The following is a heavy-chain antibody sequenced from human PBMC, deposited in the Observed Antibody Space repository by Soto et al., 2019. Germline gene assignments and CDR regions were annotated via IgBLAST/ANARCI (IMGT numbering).Heavy chain of an antibody. V-gene: IGHV4-31*03. D-gene: IGHD3-10*01. CDR2: IYYSGST. J-gene: IGHJ3*02. CDR3: AREGPSLTMVRGVTGAFDI. Sequence: QVQLQESGPGLVKPSQTLSLTCTVSSGSISSGGYYWSWIRQHPGKGLEWIGYIYYSGSTYYNPSIKSRVTVSVDTSKKPLALKLSSVTAADTAVYYCAREGPSLTMVRGVTGAFDIWGQGTMVTVSS. CDR1: SGSISSGGYY.